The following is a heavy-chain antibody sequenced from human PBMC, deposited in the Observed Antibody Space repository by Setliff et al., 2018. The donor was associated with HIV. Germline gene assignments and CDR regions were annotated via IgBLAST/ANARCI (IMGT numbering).Heavy chain of an antibody. V-gene: IGHV4-39*07. J-gene: IGHJ4*02. CDR3: ARTGSMTTVTNLDY. Sequence: SETLSLTCTVSGGSASNSRYYWAWIRQPPGKGLEYIGSIHYNEKTYYNPSLKSRVTISVDKSKNQFSLKLSSVTAADTAVYYCARTGSMTTVTNLDYWGQGTLVTVSS. D-gene: IGHD4-17*01. CDR2: IHYNEKT. CDR1: GGSASNSRYY.